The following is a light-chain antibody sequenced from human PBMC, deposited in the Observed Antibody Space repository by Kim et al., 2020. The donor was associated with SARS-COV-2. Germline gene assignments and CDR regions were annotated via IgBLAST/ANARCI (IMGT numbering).Light chain of an antibody. V-gene: IGLV2-14*03. CDR1: SRDGGGYKY. J-gene: IGLJ1*01. CDR3: SSYTSSSTPYV. CDR2: DVS. Sequence: QAIHMSCSGTSRDGGGYKYVSWYQQHPGKAPKLLIYDVSNRPSGVSNRFCGSKSGNTASLTISGLQAEDEADYYCSSYTSSSTPYVFGTGTKVTVL.